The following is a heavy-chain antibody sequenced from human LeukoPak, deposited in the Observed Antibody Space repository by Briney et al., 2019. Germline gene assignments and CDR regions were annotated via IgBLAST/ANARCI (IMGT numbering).Heavy chain of an antibody. D-gene: IGHD1-1*01. CDR2: IDREGTYT. Sequence: GGSLRLSCAASGFTFSGYSMNWVRQAPGKGLEWVSSIDREGTYTVYADSVKGRFTISRDNAKNSLCLQMNNLRAEDTAVYYCARCETIGVTTGDYWGRGTLVTVSS. J-gene: IGHJ4*02. CDR1: GFTFSGYS. V-gene: IGHV3-21*06. CDR3: ARCETIGVTTGDY.